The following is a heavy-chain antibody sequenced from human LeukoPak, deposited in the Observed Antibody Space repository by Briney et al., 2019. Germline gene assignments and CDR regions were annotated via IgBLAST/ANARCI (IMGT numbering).Heavy chain of an antibody. J-gene: IGHJ4*02. D-gene: IGHD5-24*01. CDR3: ARDGYNR. Sequence: PGRSLRLSCTASGFSFSSYTMSWVRQAPGKGLEWVSVIYSGGSTYYADSVKGRFTISRDNSKNTLYLQMNSLRAEDTAVYYCARDGYNRWGQGTLVTVSS. CDR2: IYSGGST. V-gene: IGHV3-53*01. CDR1: GFSFSSYT.